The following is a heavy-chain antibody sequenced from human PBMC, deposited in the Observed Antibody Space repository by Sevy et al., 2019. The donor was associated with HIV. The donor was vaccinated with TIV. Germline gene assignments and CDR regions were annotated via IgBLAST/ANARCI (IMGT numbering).Heavy chain of an antibody. V-gene: IGHV3-23*01. CDR2: ISDSGCRT. Sequence: GGSLRLSCVASGFTFSTYAMNWVRQAPGKGLEWVSVISDSGCRTNYADFVKGRFTISRANSKTTLYLQMNSMRAEATAVYYCAKDWFYYYYGMDVWGQGTTVTVSS. J-gene: IGHJ6*02. CDR3: AKDWFYYYYGMDV. D-gene: IGHD3-10*01. CDR1: GFTFSTYA.